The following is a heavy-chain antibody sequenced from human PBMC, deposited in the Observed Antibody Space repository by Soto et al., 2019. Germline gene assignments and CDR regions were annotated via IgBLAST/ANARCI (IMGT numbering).Heavy chain of an antibody. CDR2: ISYDGSNK. V-gene: IGHV3-30-3*01. Sequence: GGSLRLSCAASGFTFSSYAMHWVRQAPGKGLEWVAVISYDGSNKYYADSVKGRFTISRDNSKNTLYLQMNSLRAEDTAVYYCARDPLVPGTRPYYFDYWGQGTLVTVSS. J-gene: IGHJ4*02. D-gene: IGHD2-2*01. CDR3: ARDPLVPGTRPYYFDY. CDR1: GFTFSSYA.